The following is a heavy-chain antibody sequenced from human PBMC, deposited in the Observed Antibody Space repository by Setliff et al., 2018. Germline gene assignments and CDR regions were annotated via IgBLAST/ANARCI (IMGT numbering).Heavy chain of an antibody. V-gene: IGHV4-34*01. J-gene: IGHJ4*02. CDR1: GGSFSGYY. Sequence: SETLSLTCAAYGGSFSGYYWSWIRQPPGKGLEWIGEINHSGSTNYNPSLKSRVTISVDTSKNQFSLKLSSVTAADTAVYYCARGELGNDYWGQGTLVTVSS. CDR2: INHSGST. CDR3: ARGELGNDY. D-gene: IGHD7-27*01.